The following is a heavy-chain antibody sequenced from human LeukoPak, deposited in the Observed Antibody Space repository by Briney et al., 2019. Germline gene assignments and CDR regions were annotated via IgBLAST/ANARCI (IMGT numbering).Heavy chain of an antibody. Sequence: GGSLRLSCAASGFTFSDYYMSWIRQAPGKGLEWLASIKVDGSDAYYDDSVKGRFIISRDNAKNSLYLQLNGLRADDTAVYYCARDHLAGWALEYWGQGTLVTVSS. CDR3: ARDHLAGWALEY. J-gene: IGHJ4*02. CDR1: GFTFSDYY. V-gene: IGHV3-7*01. D-gene: IGHD6-19*01. CDR2: IKVDGSDA.